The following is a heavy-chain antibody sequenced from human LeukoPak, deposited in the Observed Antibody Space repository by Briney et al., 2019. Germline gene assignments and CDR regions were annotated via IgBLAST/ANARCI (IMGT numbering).Heavy chain of an antibody. D-gene: IGHD5-12*01. Sequence: GASVKVSCKASGYTFTGYCMHWVRQAPGQGLEWMGWINPNSGGTNYARKFQGRVAMTRDTSISTAYMELSRLRSDDTAVYYCTSDSSATGYSGPHYFDYWGQGTLVTVSS. CDR1: GYTFTGYC. CDR2: INPNSGGT. CDR3: TSDSSATGYSGPHYFDY. J-gene: IGHJ4*02. V-gene: IGHV1-2*02.